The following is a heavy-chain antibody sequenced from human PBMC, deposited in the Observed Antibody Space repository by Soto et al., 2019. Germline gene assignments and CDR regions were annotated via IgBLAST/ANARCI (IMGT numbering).Heavy chain of an antibody. CDR3: ARAETGTLHPYHFDY. CDR1: GYSFTSYW. D-gene: IGHD1-1*01. CDR2: MYPGDSDT. Sequence: GESLKISSKGSGYSFTSYWIGWVRQMAGKGLEWMKIMYPGDSDTRYSPSFPGQVTISVDKSINTAFLDRRSLKAADSAIYFCARAETGTLHPYHFDYWGQGTLVTVSS. J-gene: IGHJ4*02. V-gene: IGHV5-51*01.